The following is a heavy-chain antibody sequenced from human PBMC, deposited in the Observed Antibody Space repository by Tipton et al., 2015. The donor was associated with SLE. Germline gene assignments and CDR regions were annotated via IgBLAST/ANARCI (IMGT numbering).Heavy chain of an antibody. CDR3: AREYCSSTSCYCYYYMDV. J-gene: IGHJ6*03. Sequence: SLRLSCAASGFTFSSYSMNWVRQAPGKGLEWVSSISSSSSYIYYADSVKGRFTISRDNAKNSLYLQMNSLRAEDTAVYYCAREYCSSTSCYCYYYMDVWGKGTTVTVSS. V-gene: IGHV3-21*01. D-gene: IGHD2-2*01. CDR2: ISSSSSYI. CDR1: GFTFSSYS.